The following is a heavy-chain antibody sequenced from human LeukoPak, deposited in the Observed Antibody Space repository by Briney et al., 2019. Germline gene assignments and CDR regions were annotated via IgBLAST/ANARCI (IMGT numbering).Heavy chain of an antibody. J-gene: IGHJ4*02. CDR2: IYYSGST. CDR3: ARLASGSYGPLTPFDY. D-gene: IGHD1-26*01. V-gene: IGHV4-59*08. CDR1: GGSISSYY. Sequence: SETLSLTCTVSGGSISSYYWSWVRQPPGKGLEWIGDIYYSGSTNYNPSLKSRVTISVDTSKNQFSLRLSSVTAADTAVYYSARLASGSYGPLTPFDYWGQGTQVTVSS.